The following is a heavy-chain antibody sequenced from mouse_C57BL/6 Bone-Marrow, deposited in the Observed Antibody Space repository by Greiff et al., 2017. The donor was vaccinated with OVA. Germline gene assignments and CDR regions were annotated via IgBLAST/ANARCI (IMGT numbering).Heavy chain of an antibody. J-gene: IGHJ3*01. CDR2: IYPNNGGN. CDR1: GYTFTDYY. CDR3: ARKGGWLLPWFAY. V-gene: IGHV1-34*01. Sequence: VQLQQSGPELVKPGASVKMSCKASGYTFTDYYMHWVKQSPGKSLEWIGYIYPNNGGNGYNQKFKGKATLTVDKSSSTAYMELRSLTSEDSAVYYCARKGGWLLPWFAYWGQGTLVTVSA. D-gene: IGHD2-3*01.